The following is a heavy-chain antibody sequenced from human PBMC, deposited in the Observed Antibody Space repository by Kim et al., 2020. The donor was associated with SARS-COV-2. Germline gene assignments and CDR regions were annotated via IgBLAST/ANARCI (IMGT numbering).Heavy chain of an antibody. CDR1: GDSITSPGYY. CDR2: VDDSGTT. Sequence: SETLSLTCTVSGDSITSPGYYWGWIRQPAGKGLEWVGTVDDSGTTYYNPSLNSRLTVSADTSKNQFFLKLTAVTAADTGLYFCARHSRWIYNSDRWGQGTLVTVSS. J-gene: IGHJ4*02. CDR3: ARHSRWIYNSDR. V-gene: IGHV4-39*01. D-gene: IGHD5-12*01.